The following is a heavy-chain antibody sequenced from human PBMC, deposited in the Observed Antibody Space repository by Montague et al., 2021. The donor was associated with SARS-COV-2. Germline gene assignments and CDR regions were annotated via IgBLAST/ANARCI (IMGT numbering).Heavy chain of an antibody. CDR3: TRYRYWEAFDV. Sequence: SLRLSCAASGFSINYYWMHWVRQVPGKRLVWVSRTYNDVRREVYADSVRGRFTVSRDNAKNPIYLQMDSLRAYDTGIYFCTRYRYWEAFDVWGQGTPVIVSS. CDR1: GFSINYYW. CDR2: TYNDVRRE. J-gene: IGHJ3*01. D-gene: IGHD1-26*01. V-gene: IGHV3-74*01.